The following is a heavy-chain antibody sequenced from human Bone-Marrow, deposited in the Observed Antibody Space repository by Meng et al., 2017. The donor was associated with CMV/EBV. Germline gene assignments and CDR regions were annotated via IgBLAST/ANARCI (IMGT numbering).Heavy chain of an antibody. CDR1: GFTLSYYS. CDR3: ASWSPESHGMDV. Sequence: GGSLRLSCVASGFTLSYYSMNWIRQAPGKGLEWVSSISGGSTYIYYVDSVKGRFTISRDNAKNSLHLRMNSLRAEDTAVYYCASWSPESHGMDVWGQGTTVTVSS. V-gene: IGHV3-21*01. J-gene: IGHJ6*02. D-gene: IGHD2-15*01. CDR2: ISGGSTYI.